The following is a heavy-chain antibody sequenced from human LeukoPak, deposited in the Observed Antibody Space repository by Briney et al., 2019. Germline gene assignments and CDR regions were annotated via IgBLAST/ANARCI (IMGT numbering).Heavy chain of an antibody. D-gene: IGHD2-2*01. V-gene: IGHV3-21*01. CDR2: ISTSSRYI. Sequence: GGSLRLSCAASGFTLSTFDMNWVRQAPRKGLEWVSSISTSSRYIYYRDSVKGRFTISRDDAKNSLYLQMNSLRVEDTAVYYCARADCSGSTCYLRRSWFDPSGQGALVTVSS. CDR3: ARADCSGSTCYLRRSWFDP. J-gene: IGHJ5*02. CDR1: GFTLSTFD.